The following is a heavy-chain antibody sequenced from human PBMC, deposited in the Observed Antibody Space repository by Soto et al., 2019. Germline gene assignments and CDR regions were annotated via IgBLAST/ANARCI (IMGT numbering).Heavy chain of an antibody. J-gene: IGHJ4*02. CDR1: GFTFISYG. D-gene: IGHD6-13*01. CDR2: ISYDGSNK. Sequence: GGFLRLSCAASGFTFISYGMHWVRQAPGKGLEWVGVISYDGSNKYYADSVKGRFTISRDNSKNTLYLQMNSLRAEDTAVYYCSSGEQQLALDYWGQGTLVTVSS. CDR3: SSGEQQLALDY. V-gene: IGHV3-30*03.